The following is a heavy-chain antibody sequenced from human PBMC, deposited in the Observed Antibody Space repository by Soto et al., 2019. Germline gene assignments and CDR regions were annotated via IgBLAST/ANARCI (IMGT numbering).Heavy chain of an antibody. V-gene: IGHV1-18*01. CDR2: ISGYNGNT. CDR1: GYTFSNYG. CDR3: SRFIMVGGWFDPNYYHGMDV. J-gene: IGHJ6*02. D-gene: IGHD6-19*01. Sequence: QVQLVQSGAEVKKPGASVTVSCKTSGYTFSNYGINWVRQAPGQGLEWMGWISGYNGNTNYAQTAQGRVTMTTDTSRGTVYMELRSLKSDDTAIYYCSRFIMVGGWFDPNYYHGMDVWGQGTTVTVSS.